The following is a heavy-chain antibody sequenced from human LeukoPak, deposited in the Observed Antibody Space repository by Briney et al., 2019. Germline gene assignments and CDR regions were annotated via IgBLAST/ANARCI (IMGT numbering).Heavy chain of an antibody. Sequence: PGGSLRLSCAASGFTFSSSAMSWVRQAPGKGLEWVSNISGSGSGGSTCYADSVKGRFTISRDNSKNTLYLQMNSLRAEDTAVYYCAKDPVRYSYGVFDYWGQGTLVTVSS. CDR1: GFTFSSSA. CDR2: ISGSGSGGST. CDR3: AKDPVRYSYGVFDY. D-gene: IGHD5-18*01. V-gene: IGHV3-23*01. J-gene: IGHJ4*02.